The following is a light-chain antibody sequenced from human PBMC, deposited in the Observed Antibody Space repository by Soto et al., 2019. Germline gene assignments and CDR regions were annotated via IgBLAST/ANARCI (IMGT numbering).Light chain of an antibody. Sequence: EIVLTQSPGTLSLSPGERATLSCRASQTFSNSFLSWFQQIPGQAPRLLIYGASMRATGIPARFSGSGSGTDFTLTISSLEPEDFAVYYCQQRSNWPPSITFGQGTRLEI. V-gene: IGKV3D-20*02. CDR1: QTFSNSF. CDR2: GAS. CDR3: QQRSNWPPSIT. J-gene: IGKJ5*01.